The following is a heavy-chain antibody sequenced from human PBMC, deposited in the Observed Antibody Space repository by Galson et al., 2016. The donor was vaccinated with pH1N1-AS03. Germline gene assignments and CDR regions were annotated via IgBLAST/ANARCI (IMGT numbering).Heavy chain of an antibody. CDR3: ARSLTATDRIDY. J-gene: IGHJ4*02. CDR1: GDSISSGDYF. D-gene: IGHD4-17*01. CDR2: IYYTGNT. Sequence: TLSLTCTVSGDSISSGDYFWSWIRQHPGKGLEWIGHIYYTGNTYFSPSLKNRVAISVDTSKNQFSLKLSSVTAADTAVYFCARSLTATDRIDYWGQGTLVTVST. V-gene: IGHV4-31*03.